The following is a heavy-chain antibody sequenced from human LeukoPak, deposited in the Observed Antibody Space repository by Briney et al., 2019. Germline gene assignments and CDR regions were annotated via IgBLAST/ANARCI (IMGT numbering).Heavy chain of an antibody. CDR1: GGSISSHY. CDR3: ARGPGDYVAFDY. J-gene: IGHJ4*02. CDR2: IYYSGST. V-gene: IGHV4-59*11. D-gene: IGHD4-17*01. Sequence: SETLSLTCTVSGGSISSHYWSWLRQPTGKGLEWIGYIYYSGSTNYNPSLKCRVTISVDTSKNQFSLKLSSVTAADTAVYYCARGPGDYVAFDYWGQGTLVTVSS.